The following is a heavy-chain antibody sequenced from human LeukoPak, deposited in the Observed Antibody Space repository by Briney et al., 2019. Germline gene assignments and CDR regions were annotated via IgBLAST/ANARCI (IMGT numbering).Heavy chain of an antibody. CDR2: IYYSGST. V-gene: IGHV4-39*01. D-gene: IGHD2-15*01. CDR3: ARLIEWWQYYFDY. J-gene: IGHJ4*02. Sequence: SETLSLTCTVSGGSISSSSYYWGWIRQPPGKGLEWIGSIYYSGSTYYNPSLKSRVTISVDTSKNQFSLKLTSVTAADTAVYYCARLIEWWQYYFDYWGQGTLVTVSS. CDR1: GGSISSSSYY.